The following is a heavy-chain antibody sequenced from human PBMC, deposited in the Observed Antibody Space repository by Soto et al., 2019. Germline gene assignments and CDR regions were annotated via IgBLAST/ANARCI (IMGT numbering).Heavy chain of an antibody. D-gene: IGHD2-15*01. Sequence: QVQLVESGGGVVQPGRSLRLSCAASGFTFSSYAMHWVRQAPGKGLEWVAVISYDGSNKYYADTVKGRFTTSRDNSKNTLSLQRNSLRAEDTAVYYCARAGCDGGSCYTLVGLRYGMDVWGQGTTVTVSS. CDR2: ISYDGSNK. CDR1: GFTFSSYA. CDR3: ARAGCDGGSCYTLVGLRYGMDV. J-gene: IGHJ6*02. V-gene: IGHV3-30-3*01.